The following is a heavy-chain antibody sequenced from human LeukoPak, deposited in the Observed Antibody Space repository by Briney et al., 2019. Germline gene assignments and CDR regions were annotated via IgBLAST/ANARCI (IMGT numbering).Heavy chain of an antibody. CDR1: GGSISSGGYY. D-gene: IGHD5-24*01. V-gene: IGHV4-31*03. J-gene: IGHJ6*03. CDR2: IYYSGST. Sequence: SETLSLTCTVSGGSISSGGYYWSWIRQHPGKGLEWIGYIYYSGSTHYNPSLKSRVTISVDTSKNQFSLKLSSVTAADTAVYYCARSISYYYYYMDVWGKGTTVTVSS. CDR3: ARSISYYYYYMDV.